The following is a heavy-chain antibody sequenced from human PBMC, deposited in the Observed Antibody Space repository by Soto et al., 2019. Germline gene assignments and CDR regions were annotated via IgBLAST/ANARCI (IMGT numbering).Heavy chain of an antibody. Sequence: EVQLVESGGGLVKPGGSLRLSCAASGFTFSSYSMNWVRQAPGKGLEWVSSISSSSSYIYYADSVKGRFTISRDNAKISLYLQMNSLRAEDTAVYYCARVKIVVVPAALPYYYYYYYMDVWGKGTTVTVSS. D-gene: IGHD2-2*01. V-gene: IGHV3-21*01. CDR1: GFTFSSYS. CDR3: ARVKIVVVPAALPYYYYYYYMDV. J-gene: IGHJ6*03. CDR2: ISSSSSYI.